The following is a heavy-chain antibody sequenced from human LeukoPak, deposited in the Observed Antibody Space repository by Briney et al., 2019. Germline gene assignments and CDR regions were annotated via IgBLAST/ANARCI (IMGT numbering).Heavy chain of an antibody. CDR2: IKSKTDGGTT. CDR3: TTDRPDIVVVPAARRFDY. D-gene: IGHD2-2*01. CDR1: GFTFSNAW. V-gene: IGHV3-15*01. J-gene: IGHJ4*02. Sequence: GGSLRLSCAASGFTFSNAWMSWVRQAPGKGLEWVGRIKSKTDGGTTDYAAPVKGRFTISRDDSKNTLYLQMNSLKTEDTAVYYCTTDRPDIVVVPAARRFDYWGQGTLVTVSS.